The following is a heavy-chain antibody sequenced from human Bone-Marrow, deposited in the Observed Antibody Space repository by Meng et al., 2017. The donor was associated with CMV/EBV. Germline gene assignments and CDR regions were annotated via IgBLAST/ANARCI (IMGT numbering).Heavy chain of an antibody. Sequence: SETLSLTCTVSGGSMNTYYWSWIRQSPGKGLQWIGYIYYSGNTNYNPSLRSRVTISADTSKNQFSLKLSSVTAADTAVYYCARTMHCSSTSCYGRYYYYGMDVWGQGTTATVSS. CDR3: ARTMHCSSTSCYGRYYYYGMDV. CDR1: GGSMNTYY. V-gene: IGHV4-59*12. J-gene: IGHJ6*02. D-gene: IGHD2-2*01. CDR2: IYYSGNT.